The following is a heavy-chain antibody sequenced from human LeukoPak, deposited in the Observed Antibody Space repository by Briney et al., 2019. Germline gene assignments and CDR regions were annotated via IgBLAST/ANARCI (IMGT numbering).Heavy chain of an antibody. CDR2: ISYIGSS. CDR1: GGSISTYY. V-gene: IGHV4-59*01. J-gene: IGHJ4*02. D-gene: IGHD2/OR15-2a*01. CDR3: ARWRDGILYSMRFES. Sequence: SETLSLTCTVSGGSISTYYWNWIRQRPGKGLEWIGYISYIGSSNYNPSLRSRVTTSVDTSKNQFFLKLRSVTAADTAVYYCARWRDGILYSMRFESWGQGTQLTVSS.